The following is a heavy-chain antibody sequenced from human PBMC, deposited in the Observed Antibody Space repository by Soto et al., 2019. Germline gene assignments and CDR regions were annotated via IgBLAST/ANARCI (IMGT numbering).Heavy chain of an antibody. D-gene: IGHD2-2*01. CDR3: ARFCSSTSCYYYYYGMDV. J-gene: IGHJ6*02. Sequence: QVQLVQSGAEVKKPGASVKVSCTASGYTFTGYYMHWVRQAPGQGLEWMGWINPNSGGTNYAQKFQGRVTMTRDTSISTAYMELSRLRSDDTAVYYCARFCSSTSCYYYYYGMDVWGQGTTVTVSS. V-gene: IGHV1-2*02. CDR2: INPNSGGT. CDR1: GYTFTGYY.